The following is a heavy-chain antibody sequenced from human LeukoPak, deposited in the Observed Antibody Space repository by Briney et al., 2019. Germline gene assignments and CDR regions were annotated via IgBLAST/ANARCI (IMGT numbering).Heavy chain of an antibody. Sequence: SETLSLTCTVSGGSMSDYYWSWIRQPPGKGLEWIGYIYYTGTTNYNPSLKGRVIISIDTSKDQFSLKLSSVTAADTALYYCARDYTMTHASDIWGQGTLVTVSS. CDR2: IYYTGTT. D-gene: IGHD3-22*01. V-gene: IGHV4-59*01. CDR1: GGSMSDYY. CDR3: ARDYTMTHASDI. J-gene: IGHJ3*02.